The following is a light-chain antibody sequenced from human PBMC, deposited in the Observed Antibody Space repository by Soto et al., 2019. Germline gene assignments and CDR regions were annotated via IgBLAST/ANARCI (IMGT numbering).Light chain of an antibody. CDR3: LEYYRWPWT. CDR2: GAS. V-gene: IGKV3-15*01. CDR1: QNVGNN. Sequence: EIVMTQFPATLSVSPGERATLSCRASQNVGNNLAWFQQKPGQPPRLLIYGASTSATGIPVRFSGGGSGKDFTLTISSLQSEDFALVYCLEYYRWPWTFGQGTKVQIK. J-gene: IGKJ1*01.